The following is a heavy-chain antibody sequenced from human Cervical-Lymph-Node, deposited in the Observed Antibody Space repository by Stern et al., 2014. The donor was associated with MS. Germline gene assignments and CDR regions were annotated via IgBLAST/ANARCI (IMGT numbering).Heavy chain of an antibody. Sequence: VQLVQSGSELTKPGASVKVSCKASNFPFTTFGISWLRQAPGQGLEWMGWLRSSNGDTDDAQKFQCRLTMTTDTSTKTAYMELRSLGSDDTAVYYGARFNRGSDPPRSFYYGMDVWGQGTTVTVSS. D-gene: IGHD1-26*01. V-gene: IGHV1-18*01. CDR1: NFPFTTFG. CDR3: ARFNRGSDPPRSFYYGMDV. CDR2: LRSSNGDT. J-gene: IGHJ6*02.